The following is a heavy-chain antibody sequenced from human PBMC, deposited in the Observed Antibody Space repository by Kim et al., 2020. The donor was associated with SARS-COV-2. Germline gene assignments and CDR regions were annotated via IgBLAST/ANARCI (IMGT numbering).Heavy chain of an antibody. V-gene: IGHV3-23*01. D-gene: IGHD3-22*01. J-gene: IGHJ4*02. CDR3: AKSDRITMIVVVTMIDY. Sequence: VEGRFTISRENSKNTLYLQMNSRRAEDTAVYYCAKSDRITMIVVVTMIDYWGQGTLVTVSS.